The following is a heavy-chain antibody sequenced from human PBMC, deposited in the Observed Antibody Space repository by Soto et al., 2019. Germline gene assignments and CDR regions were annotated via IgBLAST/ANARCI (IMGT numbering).Heavy chain of an antibody. V-gene: IGHV4-30-2*01. CDR2: IYNSGST. Sequence: SETLSLTCAVSGGSISGGYYSWSWIRQPPGKGLEWIGFIYNSGSTYYNSSLKSRVTISVDRSKNHFFLNLTSVTAADTAVYYCATYRKFFQFWGQGTKVTVSS. CDR3: ATYRKFFQF. CDR1: GGSISGGYYS. J-gene: IGHJ3*01. D-gene: IGHD3-3*01.